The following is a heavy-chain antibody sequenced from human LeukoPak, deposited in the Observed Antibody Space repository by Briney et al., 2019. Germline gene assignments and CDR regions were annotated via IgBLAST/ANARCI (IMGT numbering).Heavy chain of an antibody. CDR2: IYTSGST. CDR1: GGSISSYY. V-gene: IGHV4-4*07. J-gene: IGHJ5*02. CDR3: ARDEQQLVGDWFDP. Sequence: SETLSLTCTVSGGSISSYYWSWIRQPAGKGLEWIGRIYTSGSTNYNPSLKSRVTMSVDTSKNQFSLKLSSVTAADTAVHYCARDEQQLVGDWFDPWGQGTLVTVSS. D-gene: IGHD6-13*01.